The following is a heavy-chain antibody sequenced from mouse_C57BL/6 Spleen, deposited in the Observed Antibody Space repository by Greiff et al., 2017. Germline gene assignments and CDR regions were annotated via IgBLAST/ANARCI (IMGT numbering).Heavy chain of an antibody. Sequence: QVQLQQSGAELARPGASVKMSCKASGYTFTSYTMHWVKQRPGQGLEWIGYINPSSGYTKYNQKFKDKATLTADKSSSTAYMQLSSLTSEDSAVYYCAREGGVFPHFDYWGQGTTLTVSS. V-gene: IGHV1-4*01. CDR2: INPSSGYT. CDR1: GYTFTSYT. CDR3: AREGGVFPHFDY. J-gene: IGHJ2*01.